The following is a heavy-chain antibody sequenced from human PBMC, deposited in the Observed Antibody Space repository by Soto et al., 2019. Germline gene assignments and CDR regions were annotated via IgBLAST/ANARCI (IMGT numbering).Heavy chain of an antibody. CDR2: IKSKVDGGTA. V-gene: IGHV3-15*01. CDR3: TTLSYLYYDGMDV. Sequence: GGSLRLSCAASGFTFSNAWMSWVRQGPGKGLEWLGRIKSKVDGGTADYVAATKGRFSISRDDLKNMLYLQMNSLKPDDTAVYYCTTLSYLYYDGMDVWGQGTTVTVSS. CDR1: GFTFSNAW. J-gene: IGHJ6*02. D-gene: IGHD2-2*01.